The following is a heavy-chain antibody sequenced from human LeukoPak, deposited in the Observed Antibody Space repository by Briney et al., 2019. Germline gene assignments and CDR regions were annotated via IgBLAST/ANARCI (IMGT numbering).Heavy chain of an antibody. CDR3: ARARFDCSGGSCYPYYFYYYYMDV. Sequence: SATLSLTCTVAGGSISSYYWSWIRQPAGKGLEWIVRIYISGSTNYNPSLKSRVTMSVDTSNSQFSLKLSSVTAADTAVYYCARARFDCSGGSCYPYYFYYYYMDVWGKGTTVTVSS. D-gene: IGHD2-15*01. CDR2: IYISGST. J-gene: IGHJ6*03. CDR1: GGSISSYY. V-gene: IGHV4-4*07.